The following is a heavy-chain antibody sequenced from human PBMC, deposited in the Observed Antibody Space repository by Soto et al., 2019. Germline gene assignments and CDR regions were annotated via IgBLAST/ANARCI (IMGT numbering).Heavy chain of an antibody. CDR3: AGTSVVVPAAILNWFDP. J-gene: IGHJ5*02. Sequence: LSLTCTVSGGSISSGGYYWSWIRQHPGKGLEWIGYIYYSGSTYYNPSLKSRVTISVDTSKNQFSLKLSSVTAADTAVYYCAGTSVVVPAAILNWFDPWGQGTLVTVSS. CDR2: IYYSGST. D-gene: IGHD2-2*01. CDR1: GGSISSGGYY. V-gene: IGHV4-31*03.